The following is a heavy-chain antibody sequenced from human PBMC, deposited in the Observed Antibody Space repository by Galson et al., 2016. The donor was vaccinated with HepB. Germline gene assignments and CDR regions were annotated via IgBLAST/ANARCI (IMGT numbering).Heavy chain of an antibody. V-gene: IGHV3-15*01. D-gene: IGHD5-18*01. CDR1: GFTFNNAW. J-gene: IGHJ4*02. CDR3: TLYTYGRFDY. CDR2: IKSKKDGGTI. Sequence: SLRLSCAASGFTFNNAWMNWVRQAPGKGLEWVGRIKSKKDGGTIEYAAPVKGRFTVSRDDSKNTVDLQMNSLKTEDTAVYYCTLYTYGRFDYWGQGTLVTVSS.